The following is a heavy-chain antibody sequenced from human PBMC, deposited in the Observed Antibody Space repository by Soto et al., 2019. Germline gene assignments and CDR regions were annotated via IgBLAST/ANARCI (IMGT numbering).Heavy chain of an antibody. D-gene: IGHD3-22*01. CDR1: GGSISSYY. CDR2: IYYSGST. CDR3: ARDSSGYYYDYYYGMDV. V-gene: IGHV4-59*01. Sequence: SETLSLTCTVSGGSISSYYWSWIRQPPGKGLEWIGYIYYSGSTNYNPSLKSRVTISVDTSKNQFSLKLSSVTAADTAVYYCARDSSGYYYDYYYGMDVWGQGTTVTVSS. J-gene: IGHJ6*02.